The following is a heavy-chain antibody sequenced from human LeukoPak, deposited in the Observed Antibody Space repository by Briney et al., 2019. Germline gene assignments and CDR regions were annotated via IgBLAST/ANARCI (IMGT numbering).Heavy chain of an antibody. CDR3: ARVYRYSSSEPLGNDY. D-gene: IGHD6-13*01. CDR2: INTNTGNP. Sequence: GASVTVSCKASGYTFTSYAMNWVRQAPGQGLEWMGWINTNTGNPTYAQGFTGRFVFSLDTSASTAYLQISSLKAEDTAVYYCARVYRYSSSEPLGNDYWGQGTLVTVSS. J-gene: IGHJ4*02. CDR1: GYTFTSYA. V-gene: IGHV7-4-1*02.